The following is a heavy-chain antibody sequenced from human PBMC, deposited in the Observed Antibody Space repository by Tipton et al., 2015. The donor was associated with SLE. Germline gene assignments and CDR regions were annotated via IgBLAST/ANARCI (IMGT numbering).Heavy chain of an antibody. CDR3: ARVQAYEGFDP. CDR1: GGSFSGYY. CDR2: INHSGST. J-gene: IGHJ5*02. Sequence: TLSLTCAVCGGSFSGYYWSWIRQPPGKGLEWIGEINHSGSTNYNPSLKSRVTISVDTSKNQFSLKLSSVTAADTAVYYCARVQAYEGFDPWGQGTLVTVSS. D-gene: IGHD3-16*01. V-gene: IGHV4-34*01.